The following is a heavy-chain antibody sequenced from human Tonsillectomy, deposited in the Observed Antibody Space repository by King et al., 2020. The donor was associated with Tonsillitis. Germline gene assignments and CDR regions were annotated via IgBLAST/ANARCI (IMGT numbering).Heavy chain of an antibody. CDR1: GFTFSSYD. Sequence: VQLVESGGGLVQPGGSLRLSCAASGFTFSSYDMHWVRQATGKGLEWVSAIRTAGDTYYLDSVKGRFTISRENAKDSLYLQLNSLRAGDTAVYYCARGGYGMDVWGQGTTVTVS. CDR2: IRTAGDT. D-gene: IGHD2-15*01. CDR3: ARGGYGMDV. J-gene: IGHJ6*02. V-gene: IGHV3-13*01.